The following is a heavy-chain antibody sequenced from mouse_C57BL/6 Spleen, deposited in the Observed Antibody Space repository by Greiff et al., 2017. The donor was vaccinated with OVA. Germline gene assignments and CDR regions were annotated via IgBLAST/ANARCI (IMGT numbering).Heavy chain of an antibody. D-gene: IGHD2-1*01. CDR1: GFTFSDFY. J-gene: IGHJ4*01. CDR3: ARDAWRGNYLYAMDY. V-gene: IGHV7-1*01. Sequence: EVKLVESGGGLVQSGRSLRLSCATSGFTFSDFYMEWVRQAPGKGLEWIAASRNKANDYTTEYSASVKGRFIVSRDTSQSILYLQMNALRADDTAIYYCARDAWRGNYLYAMDYWGQGTSVTVSS. CDR2: SRNKANDYTT.